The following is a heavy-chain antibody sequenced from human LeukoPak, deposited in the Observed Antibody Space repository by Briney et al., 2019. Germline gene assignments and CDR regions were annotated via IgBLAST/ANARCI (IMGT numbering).Heavy chain of an antibody. CDR1: GFTFSSYA. CDR3: ARNLYYDSTGYHTFDY. Sequence: PGGSLRLSCAASGFTFSSYAMSWVRQAPGKGLEWVSAISGSGGSTYYADSVKGRFTISRDNSKNTLFLQMSSLRAEDTAVYYCARNLYYDSTGYHTFDYWGQGTLVTVSS. J-gene: IGHJ4*02. CDR2: ISGSGGST. V-gene: IGHV3-23*01. D-gene: IGHD3-22*01.